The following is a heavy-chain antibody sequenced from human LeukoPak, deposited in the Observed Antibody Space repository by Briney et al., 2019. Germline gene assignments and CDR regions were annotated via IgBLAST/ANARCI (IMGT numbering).Heavy chain of an antibody. CDR1: GFSFQYYW. J-gene: IGHJ4*02. CDR3: VSWGWELDY. D-gene: IGHD4-23*01. Sequence: GGSLRLSCAASGFSFQYYWMAWVRKAPGMGLEWLAHIKEDGTQKFYVDSVRGRFTISKDDARNALYLQMSSLRDEDTAIYYWVSWGWELDYWGQGTLVIVSS. CDR2: IKEDGTQK. V-gene: IGHV3-7*01.